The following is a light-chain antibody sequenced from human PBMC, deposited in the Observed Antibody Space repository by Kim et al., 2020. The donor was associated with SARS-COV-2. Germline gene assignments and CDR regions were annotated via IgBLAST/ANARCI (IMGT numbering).Light chain of an antibody. V-gene: IGLV4-69*01. Sequence: ASLGASVKLTCTLSSGPSSYAIAWHQQQPEKGPRYLMKLNSDGSHSKGDGIPDRFSGSSSGAERYLTISSLQSEDEADYYCQTYGVFGGGTQLTVL. CDR2: LNSDGSH. J-gene: IGLJ2*01. CDR1: SGPSSYA. CDR3: QTYGV.